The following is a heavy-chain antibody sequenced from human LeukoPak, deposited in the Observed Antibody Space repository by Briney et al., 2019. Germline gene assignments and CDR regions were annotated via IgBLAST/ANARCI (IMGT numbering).Heavy chain of an antibody. V-gene: IGHV1-2*04. D-gene: IGHD6-13*01. CDR3: ARAIASAGTGGDY. CDR1: GYTFTGYY. J-gene: IGHJ4*02. Sequence: GASVKVSCKASGYTFTGYYMHWVRQAPGQGLEWMGWINPNSGGTNYAQKFQGWVTMTRDTPISTAYMELGRLRSDDTAVYYCARAIASAGTGGDYWGQGTLVTVSS. CDR2: INPNSGGT.